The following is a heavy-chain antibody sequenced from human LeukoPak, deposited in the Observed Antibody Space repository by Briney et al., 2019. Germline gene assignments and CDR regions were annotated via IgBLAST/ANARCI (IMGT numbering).Heavy chain of an antibody. CDR2: IYTSGST. CDR3: ARSGSYPYSYYMDV. CDR1: GYSISSGYY. V-gene: IGHV4-4*07. J-gene: IGHJ6*03. D-gene: IGHD3-10*01. Sequence: SETLSLTCTVAGYSISSGYYGSGMRQPAGKGLEWIGRIYTSGSTNYNPSLKSRVTMSVDTSKNHVCMKLSSVTAADTAVYYCARSGSYPYSYYMDVWGKGTTVTISS.